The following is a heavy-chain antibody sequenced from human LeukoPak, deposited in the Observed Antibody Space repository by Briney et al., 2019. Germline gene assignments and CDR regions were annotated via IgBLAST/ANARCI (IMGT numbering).Heavy chain of an antibody. V-gene: IGHV1-18*01. CDR2: ISTYSGDT. J-gene: IGHJ4*02. CDR3: ALYYYGSGAIDY. Sequence: ASVKASCKASGYIFSSYGISWVRQAPGQGLEWMGWISTYSGDTNYAQKFQDRVTMTTDKSTSTAFMELRSLRSDDTAVYYCALYYYGSGAIDYWGQGTLVTVSS. CDR1: GYIFSSYG. D-gene: IGHD3-10*01.